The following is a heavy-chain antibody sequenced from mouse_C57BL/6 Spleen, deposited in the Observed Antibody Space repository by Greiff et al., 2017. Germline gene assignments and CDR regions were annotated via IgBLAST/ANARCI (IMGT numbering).Heavy chain of an antibody. CDR2: ISSGSSTI. CDR3: ARWLPLDY. D-gene: IGHD2-2*01. V-gene: IGHV5-17*01. J-gene: IGHJ2*01. Sequence: EVKVVESGGGLVKPGGSLKLSCAASGFTFSDYGMHWVRQAPEKGLEWVAYISSGSSTIYYADTVKGRFTISRDNAKNTLFLQMTILRSEDTAMYYCARWLPLDYWGQGTTLTVSS. CDR1: GFTFSDYG.